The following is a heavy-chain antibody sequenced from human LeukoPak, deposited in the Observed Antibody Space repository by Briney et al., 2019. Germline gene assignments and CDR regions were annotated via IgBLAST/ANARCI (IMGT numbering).Heavy chain of an antibody. CDR1: GGSFSGYY. V-gene: IGHV4-34*01. CDR2: IYHSGNT. J-gene: IGHJ4*02. D-gene: IGHD1-14*01. Sequence: SETLSLTCAVYGGSFSGYYWSWIRQPPGEGLQWIGSIYHSGNTYYNSSLKSRVTISVDTSTSQFSLRLSSVTAADTAIYYCAGQPALNHSPFDYWGQGTLVTVSS. CDR3: AGQPALNHSPFDY.